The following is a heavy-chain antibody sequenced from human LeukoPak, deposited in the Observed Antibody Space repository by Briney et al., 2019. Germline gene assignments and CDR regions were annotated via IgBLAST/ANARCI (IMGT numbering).Heavy chain of an antibody. CDR1: GGSFSGYY. V-gene: IGHV4-34*01. D-gene: IGHD4-17*01. Sequence: SETLSLTCAVYGGSFSGYYWSWIRQPPGKGLEWIGEINHSGSTNYNPSLKSRVTISVDTSKNQFSLKLSSMTAADTAVYYCASRDYGDYYFDYWGQGTLVTVSS. J-gene: IGHJ4*02. CDR2: INHSGST. CDR3: ASRDYGDYYFDY.